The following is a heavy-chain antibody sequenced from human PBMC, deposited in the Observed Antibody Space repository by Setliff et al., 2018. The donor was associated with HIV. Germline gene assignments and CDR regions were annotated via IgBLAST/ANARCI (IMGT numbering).Heavy chain of an antibody. D-gene: IGHD3-9*01. CDR1: GNTFGRHW. V-gene: IGHV5-51*01. CDR3: ARSSARYYNILTGWLNADDY. J-gene: IGHJ4*02. Sequence: GESLKIPCKGSGNTFGRHWVAWVRQMPGKGLGWMGMIYPGDPDARYNPSLQGQVTISADKSINTAYLQWSSLKASDTAMYYCARSSARYYNILTGWLNADDYWGQGTLVTVS. CDR2: IYPGDPDA.